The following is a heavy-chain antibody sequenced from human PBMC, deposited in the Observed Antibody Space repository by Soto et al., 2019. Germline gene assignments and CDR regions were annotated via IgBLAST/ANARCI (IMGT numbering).Heavy chain of an antibody. Sequence: SQTLSLTCVVSGDSVSSSSGAWIWIRQSPSRGLEWLGRTYYRSQFYHDYAISVRGRISINPDTTRNQFSLQLNSVTPEDTAVYHGASNAWKFVTSRDFWGKGILVTVSS. J-gene: IGHJ4*02. CDR2: TYYRSQFYH. CDR1: GDSVSSSSGA. CDR3: ASNAWKFVTSRDF. V-gene: IGHV6-1*01. D-gene: IGHD1-1*01.